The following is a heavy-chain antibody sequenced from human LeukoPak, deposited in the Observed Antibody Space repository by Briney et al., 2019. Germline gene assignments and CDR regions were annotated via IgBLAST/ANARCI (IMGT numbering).Heavy chain of an antibody. V-gene: IGHV3-30*03. D-gene: IGHD3-9*01. Sequence: GRSLRLSCAASGFIFENYGMHWVRQAPGQGLQWVAVISYDGSTKYYGDSVKGRFTISRDNSRNTLFLELNSLRAEDTAVYYCATDAYFDMRGGPRRWGQGTLVSVSS. CDR2: ISYDGSTK. J-gene: IGHJ1*01. CDR3: ATDAYFDMRGGPRR. CDR1: GFIFENYG.